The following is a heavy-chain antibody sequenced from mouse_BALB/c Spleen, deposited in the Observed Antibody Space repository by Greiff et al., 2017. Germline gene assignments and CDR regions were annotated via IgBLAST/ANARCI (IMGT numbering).Heavy chain of an antibody. V-gene: IGHV5-9-4*01. J-gene: IGHJ2*01. CDR1: GFTFSSYA. Sequence: EVKLMESGGGLVKPGGSLKLSCAASGFTFSSYAMSWVRQSPEKRLEWVAEISSGGSYTYYPDTVTGRFTISRDNAKNTLYLEMSSLRSEDTAMYYCAITTGPYFDYWGQGTTLTVSS. CDR2: ISSGGSYT. D-gene: IGHD2-12*01. CDR3: AITTGPYFDY.